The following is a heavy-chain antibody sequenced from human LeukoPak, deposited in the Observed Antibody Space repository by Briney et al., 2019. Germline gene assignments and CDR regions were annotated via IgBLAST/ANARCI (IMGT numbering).Heavy chain of an antibody. J-gene: IGHJ4*02. CDR1: GYTFTGYY. CDR2: INPNSGGT. V-gene: IGHV1-2*02. D-gene: IGHD3-22*01. Sequence: ASVKVSCKASGYTFTGYYMHWVRQAPGQGLEWMGWINPNSGGTNYAQKFRGRVTMTRDTSISTAYMELSRLRSDDTAVYYCARGGNYYDSSGYFYYWGQGTLVTVSS. CDR3: ARGGNYYDSSGYFYY.